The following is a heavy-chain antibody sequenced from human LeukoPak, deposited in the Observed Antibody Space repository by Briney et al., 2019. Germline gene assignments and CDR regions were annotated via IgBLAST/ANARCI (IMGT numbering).Heavy chain of an antibody. CDR1: GGSIAIRNYY. V-gene: IGHV4-39*06. Sequence: SSETLSLTCAVSGGSIAIRNYYWAWIRQSPGRGLEWLGSVYSSGSVYYNPSLKSRVTILVDTSKNQFALKLRSVTAADTAVYCARDLRQHDFFDYWGRGTLATVSS. CDR3: ARDLRQHDFFDY. J-gene: IGHJ4*02. CDR2: VYSSGSV. D-gene: IGHD1-1*01.